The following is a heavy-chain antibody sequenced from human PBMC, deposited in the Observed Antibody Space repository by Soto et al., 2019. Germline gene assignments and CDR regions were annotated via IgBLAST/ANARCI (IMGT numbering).Heavy chain of an antibody. V-gene: IGHV3-7*01. J-gene: IGHJ6*03. CDR3: ARDRMTTLRLRERYYYMDV. Sequence: GGSLRLSCAASGFTFSSYWMSWVRQAPGKGLEWVANIKQDGSEKYYVDSVKGRFTISRDNAKNSLYLQMNSLRAEDTAVYYCARDRMTTLRLRERYYYMDVWGKGTTVTVSS. CDR2: IKQDGSEK. CDR1: GFTFSSYW. D-gene: IGHD4-17*01.